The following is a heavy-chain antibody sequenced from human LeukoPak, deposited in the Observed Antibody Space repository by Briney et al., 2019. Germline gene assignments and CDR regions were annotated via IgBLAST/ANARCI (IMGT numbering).Heavy chain of an antibody. J-gene: IGHJ4*02. V-gene: IGHV4-39*07. CDR2: IYYSGST. D-gene: IGHD3-22*01. CDR3: ARVPSGGDSSGYQNYFDY. CDR1: GGSISSSSYY. Sequence: SETLSLTCTVSGGSISSSSYYWGWIRQPPGKGLEWIGSIYYSGSTYYNPSLKSRVTISVDTSKNQFSLKLSSVTAADTAVYYCARVPSGGDSSGYQNYFDYWGQGTLVTVSS.